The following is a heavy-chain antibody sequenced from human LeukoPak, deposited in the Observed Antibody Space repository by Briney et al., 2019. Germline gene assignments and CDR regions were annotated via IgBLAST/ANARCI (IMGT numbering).Heavy chain of an antibody. J-gene: IGHJ4*02. D-gene: IGHD3-16*01. CDR1: GFTFSSYS. CDR3: ARVRASVDY. V-gene: IGHV3-48*01. CDR2: ISSSSSTI. Sequence: AGGSLRLSCAASGFTFSSYSMNWVRQAPGKGLEWVSYISSSSSTIYYADSVKGRFTISRDNAKNSLYLQMNSLRAEDTAVYYCARVRASVDYWGQGTLVTVSS.